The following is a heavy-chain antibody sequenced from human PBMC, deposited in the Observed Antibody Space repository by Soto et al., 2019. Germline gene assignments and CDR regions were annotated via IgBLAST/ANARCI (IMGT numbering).Heavy chain of an antibody. CDR1: GGSISSGGYY. D-gene: IGHD3-16*01. CDR3: ARWFGDY. CDR2: IYYSGNT. V-gene: IGHV4-31*03. Sequence: QVQLQESGPGLVKPSQTLSLTCTVSGGSISSGGYYWSRIRQHPGKGLEWFGYIYYSGNTSYNPSPKSRVTISAGTSKNQFSLKLSTVSAADTAVYYCARWFGDYWGLGTLGTVSS. J-gene: IGHJ4*02.